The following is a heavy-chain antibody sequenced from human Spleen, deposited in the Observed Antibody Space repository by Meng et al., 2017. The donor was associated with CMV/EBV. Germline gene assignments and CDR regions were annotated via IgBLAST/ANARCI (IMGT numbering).Heavy chain of an antibody. CDR3: AKSIPNYFDY. CDR2: LYNDGKS. Sequence: GGSLRLSCAASGLTVSGNYMSWVRQGPGTGLEWVSALYNDGKSYYADSVEGRFTISRDNSKNTLYLQMNSLRAEDTAVYYCAKSIPNYFDYWSQGTLVTVSS. V-gene: IGHV3-66*02. CDR1: GLTVSGNY. J-gene: IGHJ4*02. D-gene: IGHD2-21*01.